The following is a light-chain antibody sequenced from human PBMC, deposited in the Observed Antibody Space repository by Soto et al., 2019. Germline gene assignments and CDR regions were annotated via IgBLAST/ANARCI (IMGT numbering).Light chain of an antibody. CDR3: QQYGTSPRT. CDR2: ETS. V-gene: IGKV3-20*01. Sequence: EIVFTQSPGTLSVSPGERATLSCRASQSFSSSYLAWYQQKPGQAPRLLIYETSSRATGIPDRFSGSGSQTDFTLTISSLEPEDFAVYYCQQYGTSPRTFGQGTKVDIK. CDR1: QSFSSSY. J-gene: IGKJ1*01.